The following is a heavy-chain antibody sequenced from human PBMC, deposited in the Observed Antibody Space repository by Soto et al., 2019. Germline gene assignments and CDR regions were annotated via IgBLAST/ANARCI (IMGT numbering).Heavy chain of an antibody. D-gene: IGHD3-10*01. CDR3: ARDGVSGTFRDWFDP. J-gene: IGHJ5*02. V-gene: IGHV4-34*01. CDR2: INHSGST. CDR1: GGSFSGYY. Sequence: QVQLQQWGAGLLKPSETLSLTCAVYGGSFSGYYWSWIRQPPGKGLEWIGEINHSGSTNYNPSLKGRVTISVDTSKNQFSLKLSSVTAADTAVYYCARDGVSGTFRDWFDPWGQGTLVTVSS.